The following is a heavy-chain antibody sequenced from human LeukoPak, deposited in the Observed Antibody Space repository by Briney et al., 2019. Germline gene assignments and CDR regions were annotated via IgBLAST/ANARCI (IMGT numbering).Heavy chain of an antibody. V-gene: IGHV4-4*02. Sequence: SGTLSLTCAVSGGSISSSNWWSWVRQPPGKGLEWIGEIYHSGSTNYNPSLKSRVTISVDKSKNQFSLKLSSVTAADTAVYYCARAAGGAAAADFDPWGQGTLVTVSS. CDR2: IYHSGST. J-gene: IGHJ5*02. D-gene: IGHD6-13*01. CDR3: ARAAGGAAAADFDP. CDR1: GGSISSSNW.